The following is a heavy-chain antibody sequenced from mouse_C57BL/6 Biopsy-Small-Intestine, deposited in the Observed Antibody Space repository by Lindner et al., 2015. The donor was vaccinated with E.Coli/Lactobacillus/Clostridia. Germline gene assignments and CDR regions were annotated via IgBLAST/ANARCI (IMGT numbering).Heavy chain of an antibody. V-gene: IGHV7-3*01. Sequence: VQLQESGGGLVQPGGSLSLSYAASGFTFTDYYMSWVRQPPGKALEWLGFIRNKANGYTTEYSASVKGRFTISRDNSQSILYLQMNALRAEDSATYYCARYTPSYYGSLAYWGQGTLVTVSA. CDR3: ARYTPSYYGSLAY. J-gene: IGHJ3*01. D-gene: IGHD1-1*01. CDR2: IRNKANGYTT. CDR1: GFTFTDYY.